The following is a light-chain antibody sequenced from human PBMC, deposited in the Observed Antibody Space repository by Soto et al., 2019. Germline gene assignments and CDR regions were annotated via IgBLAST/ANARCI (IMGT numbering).Light chain of an antibody. V-gene: IGKV3-15*01. CDR3: QHYDIWPLT. Sequence: EFLMTQSPATLSVSPGERATLSCRASQSVRSNLAWHQQKPGQAPRLLIYAASTRATGVPARFSGSGSGTEFTLTISDLQSEDFAVYFCQHYDIWPLTFGGGTKVDIK. CDR1: QSVRSN. CDR2: AAS. J-gene: IGKJ4*01.